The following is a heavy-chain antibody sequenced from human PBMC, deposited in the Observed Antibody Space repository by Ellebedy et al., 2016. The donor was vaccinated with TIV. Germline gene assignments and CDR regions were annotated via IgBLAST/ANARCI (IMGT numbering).Heavy chain of an antibody. CDR1: GFTFSSYA. Sequence: GGSLRLSXAASGFTFSSYAMSWVRQAPGKGLEWVSAISGSGGSTYYADSVKGRFTISRDNAKNSLYLQMNSLRDEDTAVYYCAREGGGGYSFDYWGQGTLVTVSS. CDR3: AREGGGGYSFDY. D-gene: IGHD3-22*01. V-gene: IGHV3-23*01. CDR2: ISGSGGST. J-gene: IGHJ4*02.